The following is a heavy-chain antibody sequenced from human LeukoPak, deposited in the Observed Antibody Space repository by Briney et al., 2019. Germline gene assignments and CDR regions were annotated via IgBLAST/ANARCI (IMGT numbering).Heavy chain of an antibody. V-gene: IGHV3-23*01. D-gene: IGHD4-17*01. CDR1: GFTFSSYA. Sequence: GGSLRLSCAASGFTFSSYAMSWVRQAPGKGPEWVSGISESGGSTYYVDSVKGRFTISRDNSKNTVYLQMNSLRAEDTATYYCAKGGVRPVTTGDYWGQGTLVTVSS. CDR2: ISESGGST. J-gene: IGHJ4*02. CDR3: AKGGVRPVTTGDY.